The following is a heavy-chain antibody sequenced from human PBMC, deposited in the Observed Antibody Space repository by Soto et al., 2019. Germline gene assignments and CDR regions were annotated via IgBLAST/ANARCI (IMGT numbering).Heavy chain of an antibody. CDR2: INPNSGGT. V-gene: IGHV1-2*04. CDR3: ARGALPPYSGSYDTRGGSYYYYYGMDV. D-gene: IGHD1-26*01. Sequence: ASVKVTCKASGYTFTCYYMHWLRQAPGQGLEWMGWINPNSGGTNDAQKFQGWVTMTRDTAISTGYMELSRLRSDDTAVYYCARGALPPYSGSYDTRGGSYYYYYGMDVWGQGTTVTVSS. J-gene: IGHJ6*02. CDR1: GYTFTCYY.